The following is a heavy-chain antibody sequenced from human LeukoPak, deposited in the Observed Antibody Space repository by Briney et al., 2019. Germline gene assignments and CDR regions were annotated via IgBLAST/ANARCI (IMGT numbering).Heavy chain of an antibody. CDR2: INPSGGST. CDR3: ARGRLRVRGVTGIFDY. D-gene: IGHD3-10*01. V-gene: IGHV1-46*01. Sequence: GASVKVSCKASGYTFTSYYMHWVRQAPGQGLEWMGIINPSGGSTNYAQKFQGRVTMTRDTSTSTVYMELSSLRSEDTAVYYCARGRLRVRGVTGIFDYWGQGTLVTVSS. CDR1: GYTFTSYY. J-gene: IGHJ4*02.